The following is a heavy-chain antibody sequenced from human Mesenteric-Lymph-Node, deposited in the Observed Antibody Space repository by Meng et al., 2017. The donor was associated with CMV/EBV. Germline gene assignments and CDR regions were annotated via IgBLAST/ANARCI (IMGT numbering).Heavy chain of an antibody. Sequence: GESLKISCAASGFTFSSYEMNWVRQAPGKGLEWVSYISSSGSTIYYADSVKGRFTISRDNAKNSLYLQMNSLRAEDTAVYYCARETITIFGVEYYHYGMDVWGQGTTVTVSS. CDR2: ISSSGSTI. CDR1: GFTFSSYE. D-gene: IGHD3-3*01. V-gene: IGHV3-48*03. CDR3: ARETITIFGVEYYHYGMDV. J-gene: IGHJ6*02.